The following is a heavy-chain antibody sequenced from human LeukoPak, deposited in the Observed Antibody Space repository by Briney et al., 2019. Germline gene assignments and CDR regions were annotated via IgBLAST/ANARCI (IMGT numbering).Heavy chain of an antibody. CDR1: GITLSSYS. D-gene: IGHD6-13*01. J-gene: IGHJ4*02. CDR2: ISSTTSYI. CDR3: ACGIAAAGFDY. Sequence: PGGSLRLSCAASGITLSSYSMNWVRQAPGKGLEWVSSISSTTSYIYYADSVKGRFTISRDNAKNSLYLQMNSLRAEDTAVYYCACGIAAAGFDYWGQGTLVTVSS. V-gene: IGHV3-21*04.